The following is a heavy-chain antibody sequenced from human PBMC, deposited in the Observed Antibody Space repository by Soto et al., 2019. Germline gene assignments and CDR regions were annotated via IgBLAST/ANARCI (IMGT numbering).Heavy chain of an antibody. D-gene: IGHD6-13*01. CDR1: GGSISSYY. CDR2: IYYSGST. CDR3: ARDLRNEWGIAAAFNWFDP. J-gene: IGHJ5*02. Sequence: PSETLSLTCTVSGGSISSYYWSWIRQPPGKGLEWIGYIYYSGSTNYNPSLKSRVTISVDTSKNQFSLKLSSVTAADTAVYYCARDLRNEWGIAAAFNWFDPWGQGTLVTVSS. V-gene: IGHV4-59*01.